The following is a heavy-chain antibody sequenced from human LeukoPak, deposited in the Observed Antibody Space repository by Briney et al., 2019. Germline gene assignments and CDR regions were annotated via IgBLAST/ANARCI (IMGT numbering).Heavy chain of an antibody. CDR3: ASSRRGGDWFFQH. J-gene: IGHJ1*01. CDR1: GFTLSRYS. D-gene: IGHD2-21*01. V-gene: IGHV3-48*01. Sequence: PRGSLSLSCAASGFTLSRYSINWVRQAPGGGREWVSYISDSRSTIYYADSLKGRFTNTRDNAKNSLYLQMDSLRAEDTAGDYWASSRRGGDWFFQHWGQGTLVTVSS. CDR2: ISDSRSTI.